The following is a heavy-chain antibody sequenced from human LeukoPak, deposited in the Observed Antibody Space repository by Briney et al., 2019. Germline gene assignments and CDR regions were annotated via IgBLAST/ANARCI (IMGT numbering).Heavy chain of an antibody. V-gene: IGHV1-69*01. J-gene: IGHJ4*02. D-gene: IGHD3-3*01. CDR1: GGTFSSYA. CDR2: IIPIFGTA. Sequence: KPGASVKVSCKASGGTFSSYAISWVRQAPGQGLEWMGGIIPIFGTANYAQKFQGRVTITADESTSTAYMELSSLRSEDTAVYYCARLALRFLEWYYFDYWGQGTLVTVSS. CDR3: ARLALRFLEWYYFDY.